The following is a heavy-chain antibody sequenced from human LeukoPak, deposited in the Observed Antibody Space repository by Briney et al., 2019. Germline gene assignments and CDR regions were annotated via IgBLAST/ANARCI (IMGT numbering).Heavy chain of an antibody. D-gene: IGHD6-6*01. V-gene: IGHV4-59*01. CDR1: GGSISSYY. CDR2: IYYSGSI. CDR3: ARGVEYSSSSGLGY. J-gene: IGHJ4*02. Sequence: PSETLSLTCTVSGGSISSYYWSWIRQPPGKGLEWIGYIYYSGSINYNPSLKSRVTISVDTSKNQFSLKLSSVTAADTAVYYCARGVEYSSSSGLGYWGQGTLVTVSS.